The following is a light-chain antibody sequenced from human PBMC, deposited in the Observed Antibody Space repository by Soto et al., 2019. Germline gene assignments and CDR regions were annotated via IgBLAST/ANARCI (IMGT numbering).Light chain of an antibody. CDR1: QSVSSH. Sequence: EIVMTQSPATLSVSPGERATLSCRASQSVSSHLAWYQQKPGQAPRLLLDDASARATGIPARFSGGGSGTDFTLTIDSREPEDFAIYYCQQRRNWPPITFGQGTRLEI. J-gene: IGKJ5*01. V-gene: IGKV3-11*01. CDR3: QQRRNWPPIT. CDR2: DAS.